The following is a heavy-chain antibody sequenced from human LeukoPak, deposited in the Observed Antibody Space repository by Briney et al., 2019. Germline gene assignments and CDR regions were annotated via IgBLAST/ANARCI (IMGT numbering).Heavy chain of an antibody. D-gene: IGHD5-12*01. V-gene: IGHV4-4*07. Sequence: SETLSLTCTVSGASISSYYWSWIRQPAGKALEWIGRIYVTGSTTYNPSLESRVTMSLDTSKNHFSLKLRSVTAADTAVYYCARVINSATTYYFDYWGQGTLVTVSS. J-gene: IGHJ4*02. CDR1: GASISSYY. CDR3: ARVINSATTYYFDY. CDR2: IYVTGST.